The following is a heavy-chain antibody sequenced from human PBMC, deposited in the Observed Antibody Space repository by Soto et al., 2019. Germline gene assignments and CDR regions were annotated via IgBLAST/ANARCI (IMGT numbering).Heavy chain of an antibody. CDR3: AKDRNVRKTGLTYYFDY. J-gene: IGHJ4*02. CDR2: ISYDGSNK. Sequence: QVQLVESGGGVVQPGRSLRLSCAASGFTFSSYGMHWVRQAPGKGLEWVAVISYDGSNKYYADSVKGRFTISRDNSKNTLYLQMNSLRAEDTAVYYCAKDRNVRKTGLTYYFDYWGQGTLVTVSS. CDR1: GFTFSSYG. V-gene: IGHV3-30*18.